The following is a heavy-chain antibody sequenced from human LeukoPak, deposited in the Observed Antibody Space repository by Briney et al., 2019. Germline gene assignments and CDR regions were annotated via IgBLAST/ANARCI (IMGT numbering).Heavy chain of an antibody. CDR3: AKELGSSGSYST. Sequence: GGSLRLSCAASGFTFSDYYMSWVRQAPGKGLEWVSAISGSGGSTYYADSVKGRFTISRDNSKNTLYLQMNSLRAEDTAVYYCAKELGSSGSYSTWGQGTLVTVSS. J-gene: IGHJ5*02. CDR2: ISGSGGST. CDR1: GFTFSDYY. D-gene: IGHD1-26*01. V-gene: IGHV3-23*01.